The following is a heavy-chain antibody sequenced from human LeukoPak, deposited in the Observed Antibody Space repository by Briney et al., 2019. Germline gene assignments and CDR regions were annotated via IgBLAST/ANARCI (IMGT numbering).Heavy chain of an antibody. CDR2: ILGSGGGDTT. D-gene: IGHD3-3*01. Sequence: HAGGSLRLSCAASGFTFSNYAMSWVRQAPGKGLEWVSTILGSGGGDTTYYADSVKGRFTISRDNSKNTLYLQMNSLRAEDTAVCYCAKEEWLGKMNYFDSWGQGTLVTVSS. V-gene: IGHV3-23*01. J-gene: IGHJ4*02. CDR3: AKEEWLGKMNYFDS. CDR1: GFTFSNYA.